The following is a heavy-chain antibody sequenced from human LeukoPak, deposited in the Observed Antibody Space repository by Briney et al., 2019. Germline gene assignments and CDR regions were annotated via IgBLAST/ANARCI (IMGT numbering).Heavy chain of an antibody. J-gene: IGHJ4*02. V-gene: IGHV1-46*01. CDR2: INPSGGST. Sequence: ASVKVPCKASGYTFTSYYMHWVRQAPGQGLEWMGIINPSGGSTSYAQKFQGRVTMTRDTSTSTVYMELSSLRSEDTAVYYCARGPLNYYDSSGYYTMWGQGTLVTVSS. D-gene: IGHD3-22*01. CDR1: GYTFTSYY. CDR3: ARGPLNYYDSSGYYTM.